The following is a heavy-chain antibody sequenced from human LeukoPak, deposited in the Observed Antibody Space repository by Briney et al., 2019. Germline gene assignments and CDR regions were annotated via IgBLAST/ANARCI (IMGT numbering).Heavy chain of an antibody. V-gene: IGHV1-2*02. CDR1: GYTFTGYY. CDR3: ARSPCGGTSCYPPPY. J-gene: IGHJ4*02. D-gene: IGHD2-2*01. CDR2: INPNSGGT. Sequence: ASVKVSCKASGYTFTGYYMHWVRQAPGQGLEWMGWINPNSGGTNYAQKFQGRVTMTRDTSISTAYMELSRLRSDDTAVYYCARSPCGGTSCYPPPYWGQGTLVTVSS.